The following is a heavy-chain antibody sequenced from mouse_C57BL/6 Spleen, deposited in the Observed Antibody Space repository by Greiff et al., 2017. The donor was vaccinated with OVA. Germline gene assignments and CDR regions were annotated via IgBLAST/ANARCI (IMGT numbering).Heavy chain of an antibody. V-gene: IGHV1-61*01. CDR1: GYTFTSYW. CDR3: ARNSYYGNYDYYAMDY. Sequence: QVRLQQPGAELVRPGSSVKLSCKASGYTFTSYWMDWVKQRPGQGLEWIGNIYPSDSETHYNQKFKDKATLTVDKSSSTAYMQLSSLTSEDSAVYYCARNSYYGNYDYYAMDYWGQGTSVTVSS. CDR2: IYPSDSET. D-gene: IGHD2-10*01. J-gene: IGHJ4*01.